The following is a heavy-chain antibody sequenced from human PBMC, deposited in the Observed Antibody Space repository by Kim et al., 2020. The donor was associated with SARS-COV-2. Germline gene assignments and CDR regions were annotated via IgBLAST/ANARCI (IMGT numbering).Heavy chain of an antibody. CDR3: ARGGWLRGYYYYYGMDV. J-gene: IGHJ6*02. CDR2: INSDGSST. CDR1: GFTFSSYW. V-gene: IGHV3-74*01. Sequence: GGSLRLSCAASGFTFSSYWMHWVRQAPGKGLVWVSRINSDGSSTSYADSVKGRFTISRDNAKNTLYLQMNSLRAEDTAVYYCARGGWLRGYYYYYGMDVWGQGTTVTVSS. D-gene: IGHD5-12*01.